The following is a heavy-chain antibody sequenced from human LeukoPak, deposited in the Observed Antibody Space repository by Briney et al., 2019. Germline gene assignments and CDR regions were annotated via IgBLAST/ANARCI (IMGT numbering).Heavy chain of an antibody. D-gene: IGHD7-27*01. CDR2: MNPNSGNT. CDR3: ARGPPNWGYDD. CDR1: GYTFTSYD. J-gene: IGHJ4*02. Sequence: GASVKVSCKASGYTFTSYDINWVRQATGQGLEWMGWMNPNSGNTGYAQKLQGRVTMTRNTSISTAYMELSSLRSDDTAVYYCARGPPNWGYDDWGPGTLVTVSS. V-gene: IGHV1-8*01.